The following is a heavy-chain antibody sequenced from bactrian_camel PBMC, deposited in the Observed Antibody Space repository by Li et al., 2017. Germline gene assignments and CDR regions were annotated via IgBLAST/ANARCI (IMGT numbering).Heavy chain of an antibody. CDR1: GFTFSTYG. CDR2: IYTDGSGP. V-gene: IGHV3S7*01. Sequence: HVQLVESGGGLVQPGGSLRLSCATSGFTFSTYGMSWVRQAPGKGLEWVSSIYTDGSGPYYAEFVKGRLSMSSDNAKAAVFLRLNSLKTEDTAMYYCVKSVIFAGIFGNWGQGTQVTVS. J-gene: IGHJ6*01. CDR3: VKSVIFAGIFGN.